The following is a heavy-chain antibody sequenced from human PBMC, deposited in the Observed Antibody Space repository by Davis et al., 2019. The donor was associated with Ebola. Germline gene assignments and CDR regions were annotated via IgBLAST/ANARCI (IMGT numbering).Heavy chain of an antibody. Sequence: ASVKVSCKASGYTFTNYRITWVRQAPGQGLEWMGWINPHNGNTNYAQNVQGRVIMTSDTATTTAYMEVGSLRSEDTAVYYCASSSIAARPDWFDPWGQGTLVTVSS. J-gene: IGHJ5*02. V-gene: IGHV1-18*04. CDR1: GYTFTNYR. CDR2: INPHNGNT. D-gene: IGHD6-6*01. CDR3: ASSSIAARPDWFDP.